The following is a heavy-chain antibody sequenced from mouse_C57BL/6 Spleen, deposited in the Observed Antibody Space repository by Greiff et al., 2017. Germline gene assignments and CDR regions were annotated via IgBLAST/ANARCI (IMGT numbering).Heavy chain of an antibody. D-gene: IGHD1-1*01. V-gene: IGHV1-64*01. CDR1: GYTFTSYW. CDR2: IHPNSGST. Sequence: VKLQQPGAELVKPGASVKLSCKASGYTFTSYWMHWVKQRPGQGLEWIGMIHPNSGSTNYNEKFKSKATLTVDKSSSTAYMQLSSLTSEDSAVYYCARDYGSSQAWFAYWGQGTLVTVSA. J-gene: IGHJ3*01. CDR3: ARDYGSSQAWFAY.